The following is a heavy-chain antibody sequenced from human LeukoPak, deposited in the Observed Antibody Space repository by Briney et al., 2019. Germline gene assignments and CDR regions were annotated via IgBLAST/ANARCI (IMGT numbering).Heavy chain of an antibody. J-gene: IGHJ4*02. Sequence: ASETLSLTCTVSGGSISSSSYYWSWIRQPAGKGLEWIGRIYTSGSTNYNPSLKSRVTMSVDTSKNQFSLKLSSVTAADTAVYYCARADFWSGNYEYYFDYWGQGTLVTVSS. V-gene: IGHV4-61*02. CDR2: IYTSGST. CDR3: ARADFWSGNYEYYFDY. D-gene: IGHD3-3*01. CDR1: GGSISSSSYY.